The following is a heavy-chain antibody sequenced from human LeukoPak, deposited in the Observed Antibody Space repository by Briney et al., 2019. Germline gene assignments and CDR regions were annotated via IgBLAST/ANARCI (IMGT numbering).Heavy chain of an antibody. Sequence: SETLSLTCTVSGASISSYYWSWIRQPPGKGLEWIGYINYSGSTNYNPSLKGRVTISVDTSKNQFSLKLSSVTAADTAVYYCARETPTYYYDSSGYTAFDIWGQGTMVTVSS. CDR2: INYSGST. CDR1: GASISSYY. D-gene: IGHD3-22*01. V-gene: IGHV4-59*01. J-gene: IGHJ3*02. CDR3: ARETPTYYYDSSGYTAFDI.